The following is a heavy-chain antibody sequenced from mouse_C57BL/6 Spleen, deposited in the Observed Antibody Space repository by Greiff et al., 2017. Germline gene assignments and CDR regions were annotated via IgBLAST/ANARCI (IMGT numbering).Heavy chain of an antibody. CDR1: GFTFSSYA. CDR3: ARGNWDAMDY. D-gene: IGHD4-1*01. Sequence: EVHLVESGGGLVKPGGSLKLSCAASGFTFSSYAMYWVRQTPEKRLEWVATISDGGSYTYYPDNVKGRFTISRDNAKNNLYLQMSHLKSEDTAMYYCARGNWDAMDYWGQGTSVTVSS. CDR2: ISDGGSYT. V-gene: IGHV5-4*01. J-gene: IGHJ4*01.